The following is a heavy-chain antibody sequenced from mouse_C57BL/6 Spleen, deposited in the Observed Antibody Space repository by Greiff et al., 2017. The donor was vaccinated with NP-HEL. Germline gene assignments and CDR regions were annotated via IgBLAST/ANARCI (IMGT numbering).Heavy chain of an antibody. J-gene: IGHJ2*01. CDR3: ARSTGTGFDY. CDR1: GYAFSSSW. Sequence: QVQLKQSGPELVKPGASVKISCKASGYAFSSSWMNWVKQRPGKGLEWIGRIYPGDGDTNYNGKFKGKATLTADKSSSTAYMQLSSLTSEDSAVYFCARSTGTGFDYWGQGTTLTVSS. CDR2: IYPGDGDT. D-gene: IGHD4-1*01. V-gene: IGHV1-82*01.